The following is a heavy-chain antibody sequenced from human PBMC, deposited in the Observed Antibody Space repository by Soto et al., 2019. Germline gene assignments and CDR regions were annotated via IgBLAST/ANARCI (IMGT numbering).Heavy chain of an antibody. CDR3: AKDVSSSWYYYYYGMDV. CDR1: GFTFSSYG. V-gene: IGHV3-30*18. Sequence: QVQLVESGGGVVQPGRALRLSCAASGFTFSSYGMHWVRQAPGKGLEWVAVISYDGSNKYYADSVKGRFTISRDNSKNTLYLQMSSLRAEDTAVYYCAKDVSSSWYYYYYGMDVWGQGTTVTVSS. CDR2: ISYDGSNK. J-gene: IGHJ6*02. D-gene: IGHD6-13*01.